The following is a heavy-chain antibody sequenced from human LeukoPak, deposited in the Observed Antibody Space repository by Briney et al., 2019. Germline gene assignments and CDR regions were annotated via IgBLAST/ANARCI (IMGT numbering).Heavy chain of an antibody. Sequence: SETLSLTCTVSGGSISSSSYYWGWIRQPPGKGLEWIGSIYYSGSTYYNPSLKSRVTISVDTSKNQFSLKLSSVTAADTAVYYCARGYDSSGYYLFGYWGQGTLVTVSS. V-gene: IGHV4-39*07. CDR3: ARGYDSSGYYLFGY. D-gene: IGHD3-22*01. J-gene: IGHJ4*02. CDR2: IYYSGST. CDR1: GGSISSSSYY.